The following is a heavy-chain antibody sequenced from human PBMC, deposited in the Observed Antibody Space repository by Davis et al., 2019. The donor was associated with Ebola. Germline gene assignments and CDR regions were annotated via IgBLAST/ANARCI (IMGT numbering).Heavy chain of an antibody. Sequence: GESLKISCAASGFTFSSYGMHWVRQAPGKGLEWVAVIWYDGSNKYYADSVKGRFTISRDNAKNSLYLQMNSLRDEDTAVYYCARVVSGYWGQGLLVTVSS. J-gene: IGHJ4*02. D-gene: IGHD6-19*01. V-gene: IGHV3-33*01. CDR1: GFTFSSYG. CDR3: ARVVSGY. CDR2: IWYDGSNK.